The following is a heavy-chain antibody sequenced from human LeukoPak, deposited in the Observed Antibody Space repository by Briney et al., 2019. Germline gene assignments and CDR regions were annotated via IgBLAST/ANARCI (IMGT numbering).Heavy chain of an antibody. CDR3: ARGTGDY. CDR2: IYYSGST. V-gene: IGHV4-39*07. Sequence: SETLSLTCTVSGVSISSSSYYWGWVRQPPGKGLEWIGSIYYSGSTYYNPSLKSRVTISVDTSKNQFSLKLSSVTAADTAVYYCARGTGDYWGQGTLVTVSS. J-gene: IGHJ4*02. CDR1: GVSISSSSYY.